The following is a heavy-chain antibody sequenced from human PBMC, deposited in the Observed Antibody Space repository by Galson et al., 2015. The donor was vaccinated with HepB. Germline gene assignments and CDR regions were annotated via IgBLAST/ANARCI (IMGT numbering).Heavy chain of an antibody. CDR3: AKDIGYCSSTSCYIHYFDY. Sequence: SLRLSCAASGFTFDDYAMHWVRQAPGKGLEWVSGISWNSGSIGYADSVKGRFTISRDNAKNSLYLQMNSLRAEDTALYYCAKDIGYCSSTSCYIHYFDYWGQGTLVTVSS. J-gene: IGHJ4*02. CDR1: GFTFDDYA. CDR2: ISWNSGSI. V-gene: IGHV3-9*01. D-gene: IGHD2-2*02.